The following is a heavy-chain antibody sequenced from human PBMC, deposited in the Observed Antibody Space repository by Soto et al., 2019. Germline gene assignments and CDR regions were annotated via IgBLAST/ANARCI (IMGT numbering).Heavy chain of an antibody. J-gene: IGHJ4*02. Sequence: QVQLVQSGAEVKKPGASVKVSCKVSGDTFIAHYIHWVRQAPGKGLEWIGWTNPNNGSTKYAQKFQGRVTMTRDTSITTVYVELSSLRSDDTAVYFCARDVNPYYGPGSLHGYVDYWGQGTLVTVSS. CDR2: TNPNNGST. CDR3: ARDVNPYYGPGSLHGYVDY. V-gene: IGHV1-2*02. D-gene: IGHD3-10*01. CDR1: GDTFIAHY.